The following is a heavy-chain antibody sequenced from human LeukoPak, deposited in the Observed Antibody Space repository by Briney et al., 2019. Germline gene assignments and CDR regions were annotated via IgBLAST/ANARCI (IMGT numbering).Heavy chain of an antibody. D-gene: IGHD1-26*01. CDR3: ARDGSRDSRYYGLDV. Sequence: ASVKVSCKASGYTFTDYFIYWVRQAPGQGLECMGRINPKSGGTNYAREFQGRVTMTRDTSINTAYMELSRLRSDDTAVYYCARDGSRDSRYYGLDVWGQGTTVTVSS. CDR2: INPKSGGT. CDR1: GYTFTDYF. J-gene: IGHJ6*02. V-gene: IGHV1-2*06.